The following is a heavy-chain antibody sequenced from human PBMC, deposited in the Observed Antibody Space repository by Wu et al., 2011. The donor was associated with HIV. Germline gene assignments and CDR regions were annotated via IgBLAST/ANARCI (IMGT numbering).Heavy chain of an antibody. CDR3: ARDFGGDEEY. Sequence: QVQLVQSGAEVKKPGSSVKVSCKASGGTFSSYAISWVRQAPGQGLEWMGWISVYNGNTNYAQKFQGRVTITADKSTSTAYMELRSLRSEDTAVYYCARDFGGDEEYWGQGTLVTVSS. J-gene: IGHJ4*02. V-gene: IGHV1-69*04. CDR1: GGTFSSYA. D-gene: IGHD2-21*01. CDR2: ISVYNGNT.